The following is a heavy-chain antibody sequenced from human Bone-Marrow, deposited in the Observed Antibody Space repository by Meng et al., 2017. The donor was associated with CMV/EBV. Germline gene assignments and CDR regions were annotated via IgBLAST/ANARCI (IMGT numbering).Heavy chain of an antibody. CDR2: IYYSGST. CDR3: AMLEYSSSFYYYGMDV. J-gene: IGHJ6*02. Sequence: SETLSLTCTVSGGSISSSSYYWGWIRQPPGKGLEWIGSIYYSGSTYYNPSLKSRVTISVDTSKNQFSLKLSSATAADTAVYYCAMLEYSSSFYYYGMDVWGQGTTVTVSS. D-gene: IGHD6-6*01. V-gene: IGHV4-39*07. CDR1: GGSISSSSYY.